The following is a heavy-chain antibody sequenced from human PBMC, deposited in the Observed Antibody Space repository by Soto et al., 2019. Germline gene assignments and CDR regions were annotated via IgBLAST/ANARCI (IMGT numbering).Heavy chain of an antibody. J-gene: IGHJ5*02. CDR2: ISAYNGNT. Sequence: ASVKVSCKASGYTFTSYGISWVRQAPGQWLEWMGWISAYNGNTNYAQKLQGRVTMTTDTSTSTAYMELRSLRSDDTAVYYCARGEFLYYDFWSGYNWFDPWGQGTLVTVSS. D-gene: IGHD3-3*01. V-gene: IGHV1-18*01. CDR1: GYTFTSYG. CDR3: ARGEFLYYDFWSGYNWFDP.